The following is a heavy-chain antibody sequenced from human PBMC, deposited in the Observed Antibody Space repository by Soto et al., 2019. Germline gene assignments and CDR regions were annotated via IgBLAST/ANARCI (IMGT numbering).Heavy chain of an antibody. V-gene: IGHV1-3*01. CDR3: ARDGVYSVGAPFDY. D-gene: IGHD1-26*01. J-gene: IGHJ4*02. CDR2: INAGNGNT. Sequence: ASVKVSCKASGYTFTSYAMHWVRQAPGQRLEWMGWINAGNGNTKYSQKFQGRVTITRDTSASTAYMELSSLRSEDTAVYYCARDGVYSVGAPFDYWGQGTLVTVSS. CDR1: GYTFTSYA.